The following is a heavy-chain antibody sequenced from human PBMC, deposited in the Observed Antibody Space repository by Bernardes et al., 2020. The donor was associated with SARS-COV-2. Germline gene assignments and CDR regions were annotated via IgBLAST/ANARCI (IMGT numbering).Heavy chain of an antibody. CDR1: GFTVSSNY. CDR3: AGGSGEAVYYYYYGMDV. CDR2: IYSGGST. Sequence: GGSLRLSCAASGFTVSSNYMSWVRQAPGKGLEWVSVIYSGGSTYYADSVKGRFTISRDNSKNTLYLQMNSLRAEDTAVYYCAGGSGEAVYYYYYGMDVWGQGTTVTVSS. V-gene: IGHV3-66*02. J-gene: IGHJ6*02. D-gene: IGHD3-10*01.